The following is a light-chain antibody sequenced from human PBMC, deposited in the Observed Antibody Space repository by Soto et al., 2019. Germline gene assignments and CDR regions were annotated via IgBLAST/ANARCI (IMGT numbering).Light chain of an antibody. CDR1: QSVSIH. J-gene: IGKJ5*01. CDR2: DTS. V-gene: IGKV3-15*01. Sequence: TQSPATLSVSLGERDTLSCRASQSVSIHLAWYQQKPGQAPTLLIYDTSTRATGIPPRFSGSGSGTEFTLTISSLQSEDFAVYYCQQYNNWPPIPFGQGTRVAIK. CDR3: QQYNNWPPIP.